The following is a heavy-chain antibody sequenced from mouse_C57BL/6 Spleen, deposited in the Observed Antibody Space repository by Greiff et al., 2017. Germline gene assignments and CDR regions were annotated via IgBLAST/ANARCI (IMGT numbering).Heavy chain of an antibody. V-gene: IGHV1-52*01. Sequence: QVQLQQPGAELVRPGSSVQLSCKASGYTFTSYWMHWVKQRPIQGLEWIGNIDPSDSETHYNQKFKDKATLTVDKSSSTAYMQLSSLTSEDSAVYYCARGAYYSNYYAMDYWGQGTSVTVSS. CDR2: IDPSDSET. J-gene: IGHJ4*01. D-gene: IGHD2-5*01. CDR1: GYTFTSYW. CDR3: ARGAYYSNYYAMDY.